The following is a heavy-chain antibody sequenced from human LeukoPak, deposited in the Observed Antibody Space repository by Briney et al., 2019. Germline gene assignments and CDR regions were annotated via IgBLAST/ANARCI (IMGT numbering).Heavy chain of an antibody. J-gene: IGHJ3*02. CDR1: GGSISSGGYY. D-gene: IGHD6-6*01. V-gene: IGHV4-39*07. CDR3: ARAFRIAARFRPRAFDI. Sequence: SETLSLTCTVSGGSISSGGYYWSWIRQPPGKGLEWIGEINHSGSTNYNPSLKSRVTISVDTSKNQFSLKLSSVTAADTAAYYCARAFRIAARFRPRAFDIWGQGTMVTVSS. CDR2: INHSGST.